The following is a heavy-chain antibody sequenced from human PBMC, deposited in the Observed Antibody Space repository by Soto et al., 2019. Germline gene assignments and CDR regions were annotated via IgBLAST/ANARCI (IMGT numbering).Heavy chain of an antibody. Sequence: PSETLSLTCTVSGGSISSGGYYWSWIRQHPGKGLEWIGYIYYSGSTYYNPSLKSRVTISVDTSKSQFSLKLSSVTAADTAVYYCASVDSGYCSGGSCYSSFDYWGQGTLVTVSS. CDR1: GGSISSGGYY. J-gene: IGHJ4*02. D-gene: IGHD2-15*01. CDR2: IYYSGST. V-gene: IGHV4-31*02. CDR3: ASVDSGYCSGGSCYSSFDY.